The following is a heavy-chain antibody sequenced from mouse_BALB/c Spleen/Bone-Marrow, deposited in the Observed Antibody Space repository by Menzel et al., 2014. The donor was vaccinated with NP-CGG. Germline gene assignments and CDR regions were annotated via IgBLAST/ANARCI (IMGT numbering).Heavy chain of an antibody. CDR3: ARWGSYALDY. CDR1: GFNIKDTY. J-gene: IGHJ4*01. V-gene: IGHV14-3*02. CDR2: IDPANGNT. Sequence: VQLQQSGAELVKPGASVKLSCTASGFNIKDTYMHWVKPRPEQGLEWIGRIDPANGNTKYDPKFQGKATITADTSSNPASLRLSARPPKAPPAIYLARWGSYALDYWGQGTPAPVSS.